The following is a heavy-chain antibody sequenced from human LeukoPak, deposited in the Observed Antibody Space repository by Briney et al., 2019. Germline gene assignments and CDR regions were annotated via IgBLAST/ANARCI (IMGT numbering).Heavy chain of an antibody. V-gene: IGHV4-59*01. CDR3: ARGPMTDFDY. Sequence: SETLSLTCTVSGGSISSYYWSWIRQPPGKGLKWIGYIYYSGSTNYNPSLKSRVTISVDTSKNQFSLKLSSVTAADTAVYYCARGPMTDFDYWGQGTLVTVSS. D-gene: IGHD2-21*02. CDR2: IYYSGST. CDR1: GGSISSYY. J-gene: IGHJ4*02.